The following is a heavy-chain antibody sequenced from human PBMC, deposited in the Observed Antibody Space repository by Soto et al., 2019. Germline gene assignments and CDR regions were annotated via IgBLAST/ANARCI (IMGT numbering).Heavy chain of an antibody. CDR2: ISAYNGNT. CDR1: GYTFTSYG. Sequence: QVQLVQSGAEVKKPGASVKVSCKASGYTFTSYGISWVRQAPGQGLEWMGWISAYNGNTNYVQKLQGRVTMTTDTSTSTAYMELRSLRSDDTAVYYCARDRRVRPPRPVIMITFFDPWGQGTLVTVSS. V-gene: IGHV1-18*01. CDR3: ARDRRVRPPRPVIMITFFDP. J-gene: IGHJ5*02. D-gene: IGHD3-16*01.